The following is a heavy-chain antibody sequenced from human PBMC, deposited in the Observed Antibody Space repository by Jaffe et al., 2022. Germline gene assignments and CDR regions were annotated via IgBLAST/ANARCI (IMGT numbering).Heavy chain of an antibody. CDR3: AKSWDDIVVGGPWGPTFDY. CDR1: GFTFRRFA. V-gene: IGHV3-23*01. Sequence: EVQLLESGGGLVQPGGSLRLSCAASGFTFRRFAMNWVRQAPGKGLEWVSTLIGSGDTTYYADSVKGRFTISRDNSKNTLYLQMNSLRVEDTAVYYCAKSWDDIVVGGPWGPTFDYWAQGSLVTVSS. CDR2: LIGSGDTT. D-gene: IGHD5-12*01. J-gene: IGHJ4*02.